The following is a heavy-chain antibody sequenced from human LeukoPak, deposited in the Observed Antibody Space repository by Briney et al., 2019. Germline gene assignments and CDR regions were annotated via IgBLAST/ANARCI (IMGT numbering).Heavy chain of an antibody. CDR2: IYHSGST. Sequence: SQTLSHTCAVSGGSISSGGYSWSWIRQPPGKGLEWIGYIYHSGSTYYNPSLKSRVTISVDRSKNQFSLKLSSVTAADTAVYYCARTRVEMATSTFDYWGQGTLVTVSS. D-gene: IGHD5-24*01. CDR3: ARTRVEMATSTFDY. CDR1: GGSISSGGYS. J-gene: IGHJ4*02. V-gene: IGHV4-30-2*01.